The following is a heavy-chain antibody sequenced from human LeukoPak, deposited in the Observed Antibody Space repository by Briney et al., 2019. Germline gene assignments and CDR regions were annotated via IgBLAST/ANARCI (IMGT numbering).Heavy chain of an antibody. Sequence: GGVLRPSCAAPGFTFSNYAMKWVRQGPGKGLEWGSTISGSGGSTYYADSLKGRFSISRDNSKNTLFLQMKSLRAEDTAVYYCAKERGYTSGLGTLDYWGQGTLVTVST. J-gene: IGHJ4*02. CDR2: ISGSGGST. CDR1: GFTFSNYA. CDR3: AKERGYTSGLGTLDY. D-gene: IGHD6-19*01. V-gene: IGHV3-23*01.